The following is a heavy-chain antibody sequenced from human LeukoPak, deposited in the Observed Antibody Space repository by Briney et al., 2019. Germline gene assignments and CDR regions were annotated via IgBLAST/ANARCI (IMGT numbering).Heavy chain of an antibody. CDR3: ARGGWVAAAAIDY. V-gene: IGHV1-18*01. J-gene: IGHJ4*02. Sequence: SVKLSCTGSGSTFTGNYSARLWHRPAPANEPMGWISAYNGNTNYAQKLQGRVTMTTDTSTSTAYMELRSLRSDDTAVYYCARGGWVAAAAIDYWGQGTLVTVSS. CDR1: GSTFTGNY. D-gene: IGHD6-13*01. CDR2: ISAYNGNT.